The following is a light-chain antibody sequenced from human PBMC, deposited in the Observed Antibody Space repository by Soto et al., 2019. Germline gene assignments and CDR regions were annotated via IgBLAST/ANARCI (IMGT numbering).Light chain of an antibody. V-gene: IGKV3-11*01. CDR3: HQRTHWPLT. CDR2: DAS. J-gene: IGKJ4*01. Sequence: EIVMTQSPATLLLSTGETATLSCRASQSVRKNLAWYQQKPGQTPRLLIYDASNRATGIPARFSGSGSGTDFTLTISSLEPEDFAVYYCHQRTHWPLTFGGGTKVDIK. CDR1: QSVRKN.